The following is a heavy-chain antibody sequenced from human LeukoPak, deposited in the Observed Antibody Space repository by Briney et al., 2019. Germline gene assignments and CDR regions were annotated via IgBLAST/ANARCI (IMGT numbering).Heavy chain of an antibody. Sequence: KSSETLSLTCAVSGGSFSGHYWNWIRQPPGKGLEWIGEINHGGSTNYNPSLKSRVTISVDTSQKQFSLRLSSVTAADTAVYYCARGRYVTTRGGAAAGFFDYWGKGTLVGVST. J-gene: IGHJ4*02. V-gene: IGHV4-34*01. CDR1: GGSFSGHY. CDR2: INHGGST. D-gene: IGHD6-13*01. CDR3: ARGRYVTTRGGAAAGFFDY.